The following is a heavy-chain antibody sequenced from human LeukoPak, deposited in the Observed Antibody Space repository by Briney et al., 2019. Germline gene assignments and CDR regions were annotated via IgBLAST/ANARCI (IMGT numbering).Heavy chain of an antibody. D-gene: IGHD6-13*01. Sequence: SVKVSCKASGGTFSSYAISWVRQAPGQGLEWMGGIIPIFGTANYAQKFQGRVTITADESTSTAYMELSSLRSEDTAVYYCARGGAAVDYSDYWGQGTLVTVSS. CDR2: IIPIFGTA. CDR1: GGTFSSYA. CDR3: ARGGAAVDYSDY. V-gene: IGHV1-69*13. J-gene: IGHJ4*02.